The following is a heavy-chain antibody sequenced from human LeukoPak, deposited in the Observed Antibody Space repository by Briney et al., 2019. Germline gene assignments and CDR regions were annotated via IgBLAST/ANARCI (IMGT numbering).Heavy chain of an antibody. CDR3: ARVGVRWGTVPNDY. CDR2: ISSSASTI. J-gene: IGHJ4*02. CDR1: GFTFSDYY. Sequence: SGGSLRLSCAASGFTFSDYYMSWIRQAPGKGLEWISYISSSASTIYYADSVKGRFTISRDNAKKSPYLQMNSLRAEDTAVYYCARVGVRWGTVPNDYWGQGTLVTVSS. D-gene: IGHD4-23*01. V-gene: IGHV3-11*01.